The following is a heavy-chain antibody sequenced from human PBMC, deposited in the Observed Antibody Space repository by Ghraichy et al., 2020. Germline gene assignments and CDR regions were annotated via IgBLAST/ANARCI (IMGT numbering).Heavy chain of an antibody. CDR2: IIPIFGTA. V-gene: IGHV1-69*13. Sequence: SVKVSCKASGGTFSSYAISWVRQAPGQGLEWMGGIIPIFGTANYAQKFQGRVTITADESTSTAYMELSSLRSEDTAVYYCARVGSFCSSTSCYRAADNWFDPWGQGTLVTVSS. CDR1: GGTFSSYA. CDR3: ARVGSFCSSTSCYRAADNWFDP. D-gene: IGHD2-2*01. J-gene: IGHJ5*02.